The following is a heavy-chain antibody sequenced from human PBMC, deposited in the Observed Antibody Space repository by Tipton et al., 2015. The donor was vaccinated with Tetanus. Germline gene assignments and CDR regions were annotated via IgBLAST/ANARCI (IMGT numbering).Heavy chain of an antibody. CDR3: AGTRDYGGNQDAFDI. J-gene: IGHJ3*02. Sequence: SLRLSCAASGFTFDDYAMHWVRQAPGKGLEWVSGISWNSGSKGYADSVKGRVTISRDNAKKSLFLQMSSLRADDTAVYYCAGTRDYGGNQDAFDIWGQGTLVNVSS. D-gene: IGHD4-23*01. V-gene: IGHV3-9*01. CDR1: GFTFDDYA. CDR2: ISWNSGSK.